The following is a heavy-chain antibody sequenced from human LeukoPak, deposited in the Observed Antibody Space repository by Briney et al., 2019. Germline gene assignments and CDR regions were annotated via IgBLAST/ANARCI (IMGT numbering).Heavy chain of an antibody. D-gene: IGHD6-6*01. J-gene: IGHJ6*03. CDR3: ARYSSSSRYYYYYMDV. CDR2: ITGTGRTT. Sequence: GGSLRLSCGASGFNFSTFSMSWVRQSPGKGLEWVSLITGTGRTTLYADSVKGRFTISRDNSKNTLYLQMNSLRAEDTAVYYCARYSSSSRYYYYYMDVWGKGTTVTVSS. CDR1: GFNFSTFS. V-gene: IGHV3-23*01.